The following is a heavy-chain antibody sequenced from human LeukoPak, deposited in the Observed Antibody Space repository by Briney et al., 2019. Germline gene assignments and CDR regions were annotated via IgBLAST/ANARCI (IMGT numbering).Heavy chain of an antibody. Sequence: SETLSLTCAVYGGSFSGYYWSWIRQPPGKGLEWIGEINHSGSTNYNPSLKSRVTISVDTSKNQFSLKLSSVTAADTAVYYCARPPVGYCSGGSCYRDYWGQGTLVTVSS. J-gene: IGHJ4*02. D-gene: IGHD2-15*01. CDR3: ARPPVGYCSGGSCYRDY. CDR1: GGSFSGYY. V-gene: IGHV4-34*01. CDR2: INHSGST.